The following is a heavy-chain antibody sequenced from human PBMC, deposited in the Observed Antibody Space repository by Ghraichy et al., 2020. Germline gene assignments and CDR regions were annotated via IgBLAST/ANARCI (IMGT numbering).Heavy chain of an antibody. D-gene: IGHD1-26*01. CDR3: ARGSGTYPGDSFDI. J-gene: IGHJ3*02. CDR1: GFSFSDYY. V-gene: IGHV3-11*01. Sequence: GESLNISCAASGFSFSDYYMSWIRQAPGKGLEWGSYISNGGSILYYADSVKGRFTISRDTAKNSLYLQMNSLRAEDTAVYYCARGSGTYPGDSFDIWGQGTMVTVSS. CDR2: ISNGGSIL.